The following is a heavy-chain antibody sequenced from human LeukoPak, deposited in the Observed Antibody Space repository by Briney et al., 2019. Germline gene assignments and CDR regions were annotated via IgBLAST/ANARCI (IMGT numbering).Heavy chain of an antibody. Sequence: GGSLRLSCAASGFPFTNAWMSWVRQAPGKGLEWVGRIKSKTAGGTTDYAAPMKGRFTISRDDSKNTLHLQMDSLKTEDTAVYYCITGGDTGSGWYGSYWGQGTLVTVSS. D-gene: IGHD6-19*01. CDR3: ITGGDTGSGWYGSY. V-gene: IGHV3-15*01. J-gene: IGHJ4*02. CDR2: IKSKTAGGTT. CDR1: GFPFTNAW.